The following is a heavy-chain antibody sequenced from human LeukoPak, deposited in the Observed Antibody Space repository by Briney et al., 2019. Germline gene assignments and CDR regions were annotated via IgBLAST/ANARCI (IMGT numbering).Heavy chain of an antibody. D-gene: IGHD6-19*01. V-gene: IGHV4-59*01. Sequence: PSETLSLTCAVYGGSFSGYYWSWIRQPPGKGLEWIGCISDSGSTNYNSSLMSRVTISVDTSKTQFSLKLNSVTAADTAMYYCARAGAVPGSKTRGLDYWGQGTLVTVSS. J-gene: IGHJ4*02. CDR1: GGSFSGYY. CDR3: ARAGAVPGSKTRGLDY. CDR2: ISDSGST.